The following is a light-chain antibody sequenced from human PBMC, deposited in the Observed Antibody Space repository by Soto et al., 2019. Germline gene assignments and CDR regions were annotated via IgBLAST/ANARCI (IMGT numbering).Light chain of an antibody. V-gene: IGKV1-27*01. CDR2: AAS. J-gene: IGKJ4*01. CDR3: QKYHIAPLT. CDR1: QDINNY. Sequence: DTQMTQSPSSLSASLGDRVTITCRASQDINNYLAWYQQRPGKVPKLLIYAASTLQSGVPSRFSGSGSGTDFTLTISSLQPEDVATNYCQKYHIAPLTFGGGTRVELK.